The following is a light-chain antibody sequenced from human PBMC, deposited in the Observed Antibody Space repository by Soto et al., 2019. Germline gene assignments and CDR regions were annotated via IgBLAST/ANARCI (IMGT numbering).Light chain of an antibody. J-gene: IGKJ4*01. V-gene: IGKV3-15*01. CDR1: QSVSSN. CDR3: LQYNNWPPWPS. Sequence: EIVMTQSPATLSVSPGERATLSCRASQSVSSNLAWYQQKPGQAPRLLIYGASTRATGIPARFSGSGSGTEFTLTISSLQSEDFAVYYCLQYNNWPPWPSFGGGTKVEIK. CDR2: GAS.